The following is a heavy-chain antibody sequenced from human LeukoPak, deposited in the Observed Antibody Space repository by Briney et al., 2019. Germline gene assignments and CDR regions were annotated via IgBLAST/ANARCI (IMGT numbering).Heavy chain of an antibody. CDR2: ISYDGSNK. V-gene: IGHV3-30*18. J-gene: IGHJ4*02. Sequence: PGRSLRLSCAASGFTFSSYGMHWVRQAPGKGLEWVAVISYDGSNKYYADSVKGRFTISRDNSKNTLYLQMNSLRAEDTAVYYCAKGPHRDYWGQGTLLTVSS. CDR1: GFTFSSYG. CDR3: AKGPHRDY.